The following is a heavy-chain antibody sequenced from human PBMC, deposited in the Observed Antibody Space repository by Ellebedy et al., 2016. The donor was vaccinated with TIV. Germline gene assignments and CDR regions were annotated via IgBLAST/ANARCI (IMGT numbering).Heavy chain of an antibody. CDR2: TYYRSRWSS. D-gene: IGHD6-19*01. CDR1: GDRVSSNSAA. J-gene: IGHJ4*02. CDR3: TREVAGTFDY. V-gene: IGHV6-1*01. Sequence: MPSETLSLTCAISGDRVSSNSAAWNWIRQSPSRGLEWLGRTYYRSRWSSDYAVSVKSRIYINPDTSKNQFSLQLNSVSPGETAVYYCTREVAGTFDYWGQGTLVTVSS.